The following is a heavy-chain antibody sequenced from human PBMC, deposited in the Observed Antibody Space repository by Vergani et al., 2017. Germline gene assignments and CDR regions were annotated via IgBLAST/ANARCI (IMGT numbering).Heavy chain of an antibody. V-gene: IGHV1-69-2*01. J-gene: IGHJ6*02. CDR3: AIAPDYYGSGSPVPHYYGMDV. CDR1: GYTFTDHY. D-gene: IGHD3-10*01. CDR2: VDPEDGET. Sequence: EVQLVQSGAEVKKPGATMKISCKVSGYTFTDHYMHWVKQAPGKGLEWMGLVDPEDGETIYAEKFKGRVTIAADTSTDTAHLELSSLRSEDTAVYYCAIAPDYYGSGSPVPHYYGMDVWGQXP.